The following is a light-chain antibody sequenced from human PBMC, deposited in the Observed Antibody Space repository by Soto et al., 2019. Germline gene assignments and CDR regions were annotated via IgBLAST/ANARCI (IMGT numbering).Light chain of an antibody. Sequence: EVVLTQSPATLSVSPGERATLSCRASQSVSIKLAWYQQKPGQAPRLLIYDTSTRATGIPARFSGGGSGTDFTLTISRLEPEDFAVYYCQQYGSSGTFGQGTKVDIK. J-gene: IGKJ1*01. CDR3: QQYGSSGT. CDR1: QSVSIK. V-gene: IGKV3-20*01. CDR2: DTS.